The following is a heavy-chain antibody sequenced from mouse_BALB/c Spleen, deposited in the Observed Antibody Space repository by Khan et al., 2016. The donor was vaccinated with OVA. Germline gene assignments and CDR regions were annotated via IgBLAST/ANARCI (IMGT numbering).Heavy chain of an antibody. Sequence: VQLKQSGTVLARPGASVKMSCKASGYSFTSYWMHWVKQRPGQGLEWIGAIYPGNSDTSSNQKFKGKAKLTAVTSASTAYMELSSLTNEDSAVYYGTTELGHYFDYWGQGTTLTVSS. CDR1: GYSFTSYW. V-gene: IGHV1-5*01. J-gene: IGHJ2*01. CDR3: TTELGHYFDY. D-gene: IGHD4-1*01. CDR2: IYPGNSDT.